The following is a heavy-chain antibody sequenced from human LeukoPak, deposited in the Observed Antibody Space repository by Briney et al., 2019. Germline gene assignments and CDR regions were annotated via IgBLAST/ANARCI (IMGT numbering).Heavy chain of an antibody. J-gene: IGHJ3*02. CDR2: MTVTNKI. D-gene: IGHD3-3*01. Sequence: PGGSLRLSCAASGFTFDDYAMHWVRQAPGKGLEWIATMTVTNKIYYADSVKGRFTISRDNAENSVYLQMNSLRDEDTAVYSCARAQTLFWEFDGFDIWGRGTKVTVSS. V-gene: IGHV3-69-1*01. CDR1: GFTFDDYA. CDR3: ARAQTLFWEFDGFDI.